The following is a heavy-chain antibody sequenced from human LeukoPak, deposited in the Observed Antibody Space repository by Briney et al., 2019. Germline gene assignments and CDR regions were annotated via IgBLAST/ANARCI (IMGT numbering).Heavy chain of an antibody. Sequence: SETLSLTCTVSGGSISSYYWSWIRQPPGKGLELIGYIYYSGSTNYNPSLKSRVTISVDTSKNQFSLKLSSVTAADTAVYYCARATAATSTIDYWGQGTLVTVSS. V-gene: IGHV4-59*08. CDR2: IYYSGST. CDR3: ARATAATSTIDY. J-gene: IGHJ4*02. CDR1: GGSISSYY. D-gene: IGHD1/OR15-1a*01.